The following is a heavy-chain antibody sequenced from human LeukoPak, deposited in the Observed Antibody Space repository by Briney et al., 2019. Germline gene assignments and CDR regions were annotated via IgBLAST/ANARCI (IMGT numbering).Heavy chain of an antibody. CDR3: ARTPPYCSGGSCYGYYYYGMDV. V-gene: IGHV4-34*01. Sequence: SETLSLTCAVYGGSFSGYYWSWIRQPPGKGLEWIGEINHSGSTNYNPSLKSRVIISVDTSKNQFSLKLSSVTAADTAVYYCARTPPYCSGGSCYGYYYYGMDVWGQGTTVTVSS. J-gene: IGHJ6*02. CDR2: INHSGST. CDR1: GGSFSGYY. D-gene: IGHD2-15*01.